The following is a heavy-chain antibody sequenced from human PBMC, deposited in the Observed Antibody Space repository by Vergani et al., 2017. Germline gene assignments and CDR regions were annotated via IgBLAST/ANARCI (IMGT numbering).Heavy chain of an antibody. V-gene: IGHV3-7*01. CDR2: IKQDGSEK. Sequence: EVQLVESGGGLVKPGGSLRLSCAASGFSFSSYWMSWVRQAPGKGLEWVANIKQDGSEKYYVDSVKGRFTISRDNAKNSLYLQMDSLRAEDTAVYYCARLLIGYSRNDYWGQGTLVTVSS. J-gene: IGHJ4*02. CDR1: GFSFSSYW. D-gene: IGHD6-13*01. CDR3: ARLLIGYSRNDY.